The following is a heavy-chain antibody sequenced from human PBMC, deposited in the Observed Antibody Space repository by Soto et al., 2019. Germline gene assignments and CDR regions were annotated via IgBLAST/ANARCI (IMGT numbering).Heavy chain of an antibody. Sequence: QVQLVQSGAEVEKPGSSVKVSCKTSGVSFNNNGIGWVRQAPGHGLEWMGGVSPPFRTSNYARKLQGRISIPSDASTGTVNMELSSLTSEDTAQYYCARVLYYGSGSYSPYGMDVWGQGTTVTVSS. D-gene: IGHD3-10*01. J-gene: IGHJ6*02. CDR3: ARVLYYGSGSYSPYGMDV. CDR1: GVSFNNNG. V-gene: IGHV1-69*01. CDR2: VSPPFRTS.